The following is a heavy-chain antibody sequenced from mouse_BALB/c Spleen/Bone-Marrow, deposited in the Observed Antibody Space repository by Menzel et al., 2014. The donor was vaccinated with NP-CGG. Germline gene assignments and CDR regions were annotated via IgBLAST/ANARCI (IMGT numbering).Heavy chain of an antibody. CDR1: GFTFXSFG. D-gene: IGHD4-1*01. CDR2: ISSGSSTI. Sequence: EVKLVESGGGLVQPGGSRKLSCAASGFTFXSFGMHWVRQAPERGLEWVAYISSGSSTIFYADTVKGRFTISRDNPKNTLFLQMTSLRSEDTAMYYCTRGGNWEDFDYWGQGTTLTVSS. CDR3: TRGGNWEDFDY. V-gene: IGHV5-17*02. J-gene: IGHJ2*01.